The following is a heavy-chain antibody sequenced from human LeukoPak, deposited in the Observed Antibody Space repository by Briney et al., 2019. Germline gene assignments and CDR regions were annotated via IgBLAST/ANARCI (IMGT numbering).Heavy chain of an antibody. Sequence: GGSLINSCAASEFTFNRYWMSWVRQAPGKGLEWVANIKHDGSEAHYVDSVKGRFTISRDNAKNSLSLQMNSLNVDDTGVYFCTRDALFGSGRTHLGFWSQGTLVSVSS. CDR1: EFTFNRYW. CDR2: IKHDGSEA. V-gene: IGHV3-7*04. D-gene: IGHD3-10*01. J-gene: IGHJ4*02. CDR3: TRDALFGSGRTHLGF.